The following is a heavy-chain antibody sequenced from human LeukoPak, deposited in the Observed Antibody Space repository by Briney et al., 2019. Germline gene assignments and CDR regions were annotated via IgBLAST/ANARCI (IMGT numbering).Heavy chain of an antibody. CDR1: GGSISSYY. D-gene: IGHD3-10*01. Sequence: SETLSLTCTVSGGSISSYYWSWIRQPPGKGLEWIGYIYYSGSTNYNPSLKSRVTISLDTSRNQFSLKLNSVTAADTAVYYCARTITMVRGVPPHYYYYYMDVWGKGTTVTISS. CDR2: IYYSGST. V-gene: IGHV4-59*12. J-gene: IGHJ6*03. CDR3: ARTITMVRGVPPHYYYYYMDV.